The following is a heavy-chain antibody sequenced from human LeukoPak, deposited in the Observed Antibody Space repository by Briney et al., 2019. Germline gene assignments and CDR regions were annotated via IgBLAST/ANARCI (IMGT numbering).Heavy chain of an antibody. CDR1: DFTVSNMY. Sequence: GGSLRLSCAASDFTVSNMYMTWVRQAPGKGLEWVSLIYSDGRTDYADSVKGRYTISRDNSKNTVYLQINSLRAEDTAVYYCAKEDWNSPGLIDYWGQGTLVTVSS. J-gene: IGHJ4*02. CDR2: IYSDGRT. CDR3: AKEDWNSPGLIDY. V-gene: IGHV3-53*01. D-gene: IGHD1-7*01.